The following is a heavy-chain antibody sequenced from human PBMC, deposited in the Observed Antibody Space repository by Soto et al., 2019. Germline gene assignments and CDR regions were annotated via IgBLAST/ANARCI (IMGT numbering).Heavy chain of an antibody. J-gene: IGHJ5*02. V-gene: IGHV3-33*01. D-gene: IGHD3-22*01. CDR3: ARFYDNSGWPWFDP. Sequence: QPGGSLRLSCAASGFTFSSYGMHWVRQAPGKGLEWVAVIWYDGSNKYYADSVKGRFTISRDNSKNTLYLQMNSLRAEDTAVYYCARFYDNSGWPWFDPWGQGTLVTVSS. CDR1: GFTFSSYG. CDR2: IWYDGSNK.